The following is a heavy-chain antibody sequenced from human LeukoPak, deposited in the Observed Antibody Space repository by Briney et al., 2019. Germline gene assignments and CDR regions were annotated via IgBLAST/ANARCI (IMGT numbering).Heavy chain of an antibody. CDR2: IYYSGST. CDR3: ARQNYDILTAFDY. J-gene: IGHJ4*02. D-gene: IGHD3-9*01. CDR1: GGSISSSSYY. V-gene: IGHV4-39*07. Sequence: SETLSLTCTVSGGSISSSSYYWGWIRQPPGKGLEWIGSIYYSGSTYYNPSLKSRVTISVDTSKNQFSLKLSSVTAADTAVYYCARQNYDILTAFDYWGQGTLVTVSS.